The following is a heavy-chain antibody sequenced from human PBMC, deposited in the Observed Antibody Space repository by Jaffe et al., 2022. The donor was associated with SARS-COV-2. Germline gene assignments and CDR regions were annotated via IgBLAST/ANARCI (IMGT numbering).Heavy chain of an antibody. D-gene: IGHD6-13*01. V-gene: IGHV4-34*01. CDR3: ARVGRGYRTLRDY. Sequence: QVQLQQWGAGLLKPSETLSLTCAVYGGSFSGYYWSWIRQPPGKGLEWIGEINHSGSTNYNPSLKSRVTISVDTSKNQFSLKLSSVTAADTAVYYCARVGRGYRTLRDYWGQGTLVTVSS. CDR1: GGSFSGYY. J-gene: IGHJ4*02. CDR2: INHSGST.